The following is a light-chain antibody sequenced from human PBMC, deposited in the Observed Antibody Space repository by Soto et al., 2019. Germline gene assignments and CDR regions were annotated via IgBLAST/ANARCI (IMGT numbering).Light chain of an antibody. Sequence: PTSRFPSTLSIPVIDRVTITCLASQSISSWLAWYQQKPGKAPKLLIYKASTLKSGVPSRFSGSGSGTDFTFTISSLQPEDIATYYCQQYDNPTLNFGGGTKVEIK. V-gene: IGKV1-5*03. CDR2: KAS. J-gene: IGKJ4*01. CDR3: QQYDNPTLN. CDR1: QSISSW.